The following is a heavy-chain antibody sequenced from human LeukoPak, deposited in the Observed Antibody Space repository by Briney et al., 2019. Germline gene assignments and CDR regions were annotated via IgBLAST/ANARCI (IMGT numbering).Heavy chain of an antibody. D-gene: IGHD1-26*01. Sequence: GGSLRLSCAASGFSFSSYPMHWVRQAPGKGLEWVSAISGTGGSTYYADSVKGRFTISRDNSKNTLYLQMNSLRADDTAVYYCAKVVGGGTYLWGQGTLVTVSS. V-gene: IGHV3-23*01. CDR1: GFSFSSYP. CDR2: ISGTGGST. CDR3: AKVVGGGTYL. J-gene: IGHJ4*02.